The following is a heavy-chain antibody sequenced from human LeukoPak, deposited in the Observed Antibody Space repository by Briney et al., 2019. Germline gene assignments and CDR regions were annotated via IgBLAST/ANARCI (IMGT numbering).Heavy chain of an antibody. V-gene: IGHV3-30*18. CDR1: GFTFSSYG. J-gene: IGHJ4*02. CDR3: AKIRGGYSYGFLDY. Sequence: GGSLRLSGAASGFTFSSYGMHWVGQAQGKGREWGAVISYDGSNKYYADSVKGRFTISRDNSKNTLYLQMNSLRAEDTAVYYCAKIRGGYSYGFLDYWGQGTLVTVSS. D-gene: IGHD5-18*01. CDR2: ISYDGSNK.